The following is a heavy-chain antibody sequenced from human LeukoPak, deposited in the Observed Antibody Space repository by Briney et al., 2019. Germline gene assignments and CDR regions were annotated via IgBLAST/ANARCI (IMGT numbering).Heavy chain of an antibody. D-gene: IGHD3-10*01. CDR2: IIPIFGTA. CDR1: RGTFSSYP. Sequence: SVNVSCKASRGTFSSYPISWVRQAPGQGREWVGGIIPIFGTANYAQKFQGRVTITADKSTSTAYMELNSLRPEDTAVYYCARVRDTMVRGVIHYYYYGMDVWGKGTTVTVSS. J-gene: IGHJ6*04. CDR3: ARVRDTMVRGVIHYYYYGMDV. V-gene: IGHV1-69*06.